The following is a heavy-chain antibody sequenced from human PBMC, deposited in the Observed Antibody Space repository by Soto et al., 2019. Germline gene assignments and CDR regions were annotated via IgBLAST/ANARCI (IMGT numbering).Heavy chain of an antibody. Sequence: QVQLVESGGGVVQPGRSLRLSCAASGFTFSSYAMHWVRQAPGKGLEWVAVISYDGSNKYYADSVKGRFTISRDNSKNTLYLQMKSLRAEDTAVYYCARNSAVTPGSTTTVCMDVWGQGTTVTVSS. J-gene: IGHJ6*02. CDR2: ISYDGSNK. V-gene: IGHV3-30-3*01. D-gene: IGHD1-26*01. CDR3: ARNSAVTPGSTTTVCMDV. CDR1: GFTFSSYA.